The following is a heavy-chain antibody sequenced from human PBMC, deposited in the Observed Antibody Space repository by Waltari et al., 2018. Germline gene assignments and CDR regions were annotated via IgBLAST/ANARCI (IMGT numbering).Heavy chain of an antibody. CDR1: GFTFSCYS. CDR3: ARGGYCNSTTCHGSSAFDI. J-gene: IGHJ3*02. D-gene: IGHD2-2*01. Sequence: EVSLVESGGDLVQPGESLRLSCGASGFTFSCYSRTWIRRAPGKGLEWLSYISSGSSTIFYGDSVKGRFTISRDNAKNSLYLRMNSLRAEDTAVYYCARGGYCNSTTCHGSSAFDIWGQGTVVTVSS. CDR2: ISSGSSTI. V-gene: IGHV3-48*01.